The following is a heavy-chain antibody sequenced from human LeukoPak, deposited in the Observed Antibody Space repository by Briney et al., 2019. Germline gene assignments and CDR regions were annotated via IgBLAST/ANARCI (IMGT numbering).Heavy chain of an antibody. V-gene: IGHV1-18*01. CDR3: ARDRWYSRNWNDAVDI. CDR2: ISAYNGNT. J-gene: IGHJ3*02. CDR1: GYTFTSYG. D-gene: IGHD6-13*01. Sequence: ASVKVSCKASGYTFTSYGISWVRQAPGQGLEWMGWISAYNGNTNYAQKFQGRVTMTRDTSTSTVYMELRSLRSDDTAVYYCARDRWYSRNWNDAVDIWGQGTMVTVSS.